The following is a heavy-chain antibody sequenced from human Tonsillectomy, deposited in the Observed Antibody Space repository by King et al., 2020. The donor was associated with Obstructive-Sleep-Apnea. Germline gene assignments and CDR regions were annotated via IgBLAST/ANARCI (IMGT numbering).Heavy chain of an antibody. V-gene: IGHV4-59*08. D-gene: IGHD6-19*01. J-gene: IGHJ6*02. CDR1: GDSISSYY. Sequence: VQLQESGPGLVKPSETLSLTCTVSGDSISSYYWSWIRQPPGKGLEWIGYIYYSGSTNYNPSLKSRVTLSVDTSKNQFSLRLSSVTAADTAVYYCARQGGHSSSYDMDVWGQGTTVTVSS. CDR3: ARQGGHSSSYDMDV. CDR2: IYYSGST.